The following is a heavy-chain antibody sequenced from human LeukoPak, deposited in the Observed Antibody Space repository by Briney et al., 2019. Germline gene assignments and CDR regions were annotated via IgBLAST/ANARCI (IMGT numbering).Heavy chain of an antibody. Sequence: GGSLRLSCAASGFTFSSYWMSWVRQAPGKGLEWVANIKQDGSEKYYVDSVKGRFTISRDNAKNSLYLQMNSLRAEDTAVYYCARDVRVVRGVTPKERTPNWFDPWGQGILVTVSS. V-gene: IGHV3-7*01. CDR2: IKQDGSEK. D-gene: IGHD3-10*01. CDR3: ARDVRVVRGVTPKERTPNWFDP. J-gene: IGHJ5*02. CDR1: GFTFSSYW.